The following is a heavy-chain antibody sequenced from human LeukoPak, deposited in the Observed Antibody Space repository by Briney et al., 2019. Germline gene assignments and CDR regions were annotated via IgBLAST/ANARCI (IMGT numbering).Heavy chain of an antibody. D-gene: IGHD6-19*01. Sequence: GGSLRLSCAASGFTFSSYSMNWVRQAPGKGLEWVSSISSSSSYIYYADSVKGRFTISRDNSKNTLYLQMNSLRAEDTAVYYCAREPGIAVASDAFDIWGQGTMVTVSS. CDR3: AREPGIAVASDAFDI. CDR1: GFTFSSYS. CDR2: ISSSSSYI. V-gene: IGHV3-21*01. J-gene: IGHJ3*02.